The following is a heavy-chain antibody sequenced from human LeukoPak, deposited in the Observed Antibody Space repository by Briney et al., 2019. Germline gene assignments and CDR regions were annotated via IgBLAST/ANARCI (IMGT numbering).Heavy chain of an antibody. Sequence: SETLSLTCTISAASISSSSHHWGWIRQSPGKGLEWIGSIYYGQTIYYNPSLNSRVTISVVTSKDQFTLQLNSVTAADTAVYYCAREDTVTTDDAFDIWGQGTMVTASS. J-gene: IGHJ3*02. CDR1: AASISSSSHH. V-gene: IGHV4-39*01. D-gene: IGHD4-17*01. CDR2: IYYGQTI. CDR3: AREDTVTTDDAFDI.